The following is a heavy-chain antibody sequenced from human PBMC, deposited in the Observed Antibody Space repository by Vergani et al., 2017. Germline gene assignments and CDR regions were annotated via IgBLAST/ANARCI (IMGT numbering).Heavy chain of an antibody. V-gene: IGHV1-46*03. Sequence: QVQLVQSWAEVRKSGASVKVSCKTSGYTFSNYYMHWVRQAPGQGLEWMGIIIPSGGHTNYAQKFQGRVTMTRDTSTSTVYMELSSLRSEDTAIYYCARGDYGILTGYRYWGQGTLVTVSA. D-gene: IGHD3-9*01. CDR2: IIPSGGHT. CDR3: ARGDYGILTGYRY. J-gene: IGHJ4*02. CDR1: GYTFSNYY.